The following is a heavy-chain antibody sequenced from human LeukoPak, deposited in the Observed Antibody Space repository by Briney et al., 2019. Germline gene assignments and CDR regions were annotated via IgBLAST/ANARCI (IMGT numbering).Heavy chain of an antibody. CDR1: GFTFSRYD. CDR2: IHSGGITI. J-gene: IGHJ4*02. D-gene: IGHD1-1*01. V-gene: IGHV3-48*03. CDR3: ARKLTGTTYFDY. Sequence: PGGSLRLSCVASGFTFSRYDMNWVRLAPGKGLEWVSYIHSGGITIYYADSVKGRFTISRDYAKNSLYLQMNNLRAEDTAVYYCARKLTGTTYFDYWGQGTLVTVSS.